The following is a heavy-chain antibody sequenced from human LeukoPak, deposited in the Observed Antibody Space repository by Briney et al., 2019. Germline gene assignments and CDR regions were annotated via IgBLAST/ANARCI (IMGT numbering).Heavy chain of an antibody. V-gene: IGHV4-4*07. Sequence: SETLSLTCTVSGGSISTYYWSWIRQSAGKGLEWIGRIFSSGSTNYNPSLKSRVTMSVDTSKNQFSLKLSSVTAADTAVYYCASSIRDSSSWYGGDSSGPGDYWGQGTLVTVSS. D-gene: IGHD6-13*01. CDR2: IFSSGST. J-gene: IGHJ4*02. CDR3: ASSIRDSSSWYGGDSSGPGDY. CDR1: GGSISTYY.